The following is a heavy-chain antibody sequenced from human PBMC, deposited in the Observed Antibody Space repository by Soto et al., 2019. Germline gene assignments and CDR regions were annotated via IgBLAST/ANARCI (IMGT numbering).Heavy chain of an antibody. CDR3: AKNIVAGGGYYFDY. CDR2: IIPILGIA. V-gene: IGHV1-69*02. D-gene: IGHD5-12*01. Sequence: QVQLVQSGAEVKKPGSSVKVSCKASGCTLSSYTISWVRQAPGQGLEWMGRIIPILGIANYAQKFQGRVTITADKSTSTAYMELSSLRSEDTAVYYCAKNIVAGGGYYFDYWGQGTLVTVSS. J-gene: IGHJ4*02. CDR1: GCTLSSYT.